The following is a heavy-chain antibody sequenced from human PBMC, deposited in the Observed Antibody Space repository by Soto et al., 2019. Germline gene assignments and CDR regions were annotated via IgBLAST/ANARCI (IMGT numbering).Heavy chain of an antibody. CDR3: ARVEIVVPPEGPYYFDY. Sequence: SETLSLTCTVSGGSISSGGYYWSWIRQHPGKGLEWIGYIYYSGSTYYNPSLKSRVTISVDTSKNQFSLKLSSVTAADTAVYYCARVEIVVPPEGPYYFDYWGQGTLVTVSS. CDR1: GGSISSGGYY. D-gene: IGHD2-15*01. V-gene: IGHV4-31*03. J-gene: IGHJ4*02. CDR2: IYYSGST.